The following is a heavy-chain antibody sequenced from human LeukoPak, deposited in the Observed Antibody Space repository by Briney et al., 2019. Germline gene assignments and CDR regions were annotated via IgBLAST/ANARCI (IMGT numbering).Heavy chain of an antibody. CDR3: ARDTVTTTFDALDI. CDR2: IYYSGST. V-gene: IGHV4-31*03. Sequence: PSETLSLTCTVSGGSISSGGYYWSWIRQHPGKGLEWIGYIYYSGSTYYNPSLKSRVTISVDTSKNQFSLKLSSVAAADTAVYYCARDTVTTTFDALDIWGQGTVVTVSS. D-gene: IGHD4-17*01. CDR1: GGSISSGGYY. J-gene: IGHJ3*02.